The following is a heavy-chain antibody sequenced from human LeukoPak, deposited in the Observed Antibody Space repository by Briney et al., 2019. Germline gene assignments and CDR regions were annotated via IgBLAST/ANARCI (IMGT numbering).Heavy chain of an antibody. D-gene: IGHD1-26*01. J-gene: IGHJ4*02. Sequence: SETLSLTCTVSGGSIRSYYWSWIRQPPGEGLEWIGYIYYTGSTNYDPSLKSRVTMSADTSKNQFSLKLSSVTAADTAVYFCARVGGWEPKLHGVTFDYLGQGTLVTVSS. CDR1: GGSIRSYY. CDR3: ARVGGWEPKLHGVTFDY. V-gene: IGHV4-59*01. CDR2: IYYTGST.